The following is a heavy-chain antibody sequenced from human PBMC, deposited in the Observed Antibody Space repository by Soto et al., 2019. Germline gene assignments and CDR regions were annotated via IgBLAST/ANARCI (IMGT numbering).Heavy chain of an antibody. CDR2: IIPTFGTA. V-gene: IGHV1-69*13. Sequence: SVKVSCKASGRTFSSYAISWVRQAPGQGREWMGGIIPTFGTANYAQKFQGRVTITADESTSTAYMELSSLRSEDTAVHYCARDYYYDSSGLHYYYGMDVWGQGTTVTVSS. CDR1: GRTFSSYA. J-gene: IGHJ6*02. CDR3: ARDYYYDSSGLHYYYGMDV. D-gene: IGHD3-22*01.